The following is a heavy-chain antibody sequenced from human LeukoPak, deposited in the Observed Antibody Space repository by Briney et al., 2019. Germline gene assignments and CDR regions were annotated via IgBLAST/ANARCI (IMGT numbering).Heavy chain of an antibody. V-gene: IGHV3-74*01. J-gene: IGHJ5*02. Sequence: GGSLRLSCAASGFTFSDYWMVWVRQAPGKGLVWVSRILSDGSSTSYADSVKGQFTISRDIAKNTLYLQMNSLRAEDTAVYYCARVRITRANWFDPWGQGTLVTVSS. CDR3: ARVRITRANWFDP. CDR1: GFTFSDYW. CDR2: ILSDGSST. D-gene: IGHD2-2*01.